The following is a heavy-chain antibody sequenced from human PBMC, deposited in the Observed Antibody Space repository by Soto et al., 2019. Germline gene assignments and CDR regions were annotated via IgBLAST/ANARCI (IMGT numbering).Heavy chain of an antibody. CDR1: GFSFSSYW. Sequence: EVHLVESGGDLVQPGGSLRLSCEASGFSFSSYWMTWVRQAPGKRLEYVAIIRQDVSEKKYVDSVMGRFTISRDNAKTSSYLQMNSLREEDTAGYYCMTTTRDRPFEDWGPGTLVTVSS. V-gene: IGHV3-7*03. CDR2: IRQDVSEK. CDR3: MTTTRDRPFED. J-gene: IGHJ4*02. D-gene: IGHD1-1*01.